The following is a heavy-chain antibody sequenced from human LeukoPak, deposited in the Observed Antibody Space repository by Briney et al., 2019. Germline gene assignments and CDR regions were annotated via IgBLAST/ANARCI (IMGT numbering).Heavy chain of an antibody. CDR2: ISAYNGNT. CDR1: GYTFTSYG. D-gene: IGHD3-16*02. V-gene: IGHV1-18*01. CDR3: ARAQNWGSYRQAKTYFDY. Sequence: GASVKVSCKASGYTFTSYGISWVRQAPGQGLEWMGWISAYNGNTNYAQKLQGRATMTTDTSTSTAYMELRSLRSDDTAVYYCARAQNWGSYRQAKTYFDYWGQGTLVTVSS. J-gene: IGHJ4*02.